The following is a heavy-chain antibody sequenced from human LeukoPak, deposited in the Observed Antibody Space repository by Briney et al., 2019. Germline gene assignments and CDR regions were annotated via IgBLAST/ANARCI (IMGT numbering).Heavy chain of an antibody. J-gene: IGHJ4*02. CDR3: ARAQRVGYCSSTSCYTCAY. D-gene: IGHD2-2*02. Sequence: ASVKVCCKASGYTCTGYYIHWVPQAPRQGLETRGWINPNGGGPNYAREFQGGVTMTRDTSISTAYLELSRLRSDDTAVYYCARAQRVGYCSSTSCYTCAYWGQGTLVTVSS. CDR2: INPNGGGP. CDR1: GYTCTGYY. V-gene: IGHV1-2*02.